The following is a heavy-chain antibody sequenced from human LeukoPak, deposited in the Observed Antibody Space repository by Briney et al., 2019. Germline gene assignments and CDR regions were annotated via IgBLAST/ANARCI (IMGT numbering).Heavy chain of an antibody. J-gene: IGHJ4*02. Sequence: LGRSLTLSCAASGFTFSSYAMHWVRQAPGKGLEWVAVIWYDGSNKYYADSVKGRFTISRDNTKNTLYLQMNSLRSEDTAVYYCARETLTCSYASGSRHWGEGTLVTVSA. CDR1: GFTFSSYA. CDR2: IWYDGSNK. V-gene: IGHV3-33*01. CDR3: ARETLTCSYASGSRH. D-gene: IGHD3-10*01.